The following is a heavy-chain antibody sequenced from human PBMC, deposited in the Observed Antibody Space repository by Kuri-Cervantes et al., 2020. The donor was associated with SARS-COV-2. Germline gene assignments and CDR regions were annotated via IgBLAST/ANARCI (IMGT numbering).Heavy chain of an antibody. Sequence: GGSLRLSCAASGFTFSSYGMHWVRQAPGKGLEWVAVISYDGSNNYYADSVKGRFTISRDNSKNTLYLQMNSLRAEDKAVYYCARVPGWVYGDYATYYYYYYGMDVWGQGTTVTVSS. V-gene: IGHV3-30*03. J-gene: IGHJ6*02. CDR3: ARVPGWVYGDYATYYYYYYGMDV. CDR2: ISYDGSNN. CDR1: GFTFSSYG. D-gene: IGHD4-17*01.